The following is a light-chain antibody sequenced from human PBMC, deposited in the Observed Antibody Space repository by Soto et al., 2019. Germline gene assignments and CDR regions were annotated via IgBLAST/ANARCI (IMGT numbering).Light chain of an antibody. CDR3: AAWDDSLNGYV. Sequence: QSVLTQPPSVSXAPRQRVTISCSGSSSNIGNNAVNWYQQLPGKAPKLLIYYDDLLPSGVSDRFSGSKSGTSASLAISGLQSEDEADYYCAAWDDSLNGYVFGTGTKVTVL. J-gene: IGLJ1*01. V-gene: IGLV1-36*01. CDR2: YDD. CDR1: SSNIGNNA.